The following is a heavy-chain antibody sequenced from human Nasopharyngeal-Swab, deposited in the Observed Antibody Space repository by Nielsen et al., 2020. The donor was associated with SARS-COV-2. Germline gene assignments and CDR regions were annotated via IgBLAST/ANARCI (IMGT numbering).Heavy chain of an antibody. CDR3: AKEGATGWFDP. CDR1: GVPITSQY. J-gene: IGHJ5*02. CDR2: ISQNSGT. Sequence: SETLSLTCTVSGVPITSQYWSWIRQPPGKGLEWIGYISQNSGTSYNPSLKSRVTMFMDTSKNQFSLRLRSVTAADTAVYYCAKEGATGWFDPWGQGTLVTVSS. V-gene: IGHV4-59*11.